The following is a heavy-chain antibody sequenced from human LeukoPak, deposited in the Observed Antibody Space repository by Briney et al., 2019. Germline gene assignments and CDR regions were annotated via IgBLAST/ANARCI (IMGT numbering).Heavy chain of an antibody. Sequence: GASVKVSCKASGYTFTSYDINWVRQATGQGLEWMGWTNPNSGGTKYAQKFQGRVTMTRDTSITTAYMELSRLRSDDTAVYYCARSNYYDSSGTGDHWGQGTLVTVSS. D-gene: IGHD3-22*01. CDR2: TNPNSGGT. CDR1: GYTFTSYD. V-gene: IGHV1-2*02. J-gene: IGHJ4*02. CDR3: ARSNYYDSSGTGDH.